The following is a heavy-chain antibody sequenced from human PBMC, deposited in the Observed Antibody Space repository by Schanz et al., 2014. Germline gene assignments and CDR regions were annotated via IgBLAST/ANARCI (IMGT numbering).Heavy chain of an antibody. V-gene: IGHV3-48*02. CDR3: ATETYSSSWCFDY. D-gene: IGHD6-13*01. Sequence: EVQLVESGGGLVQPGGSLRLSCEASGFTFSNYNMNWVRQAPGKGLEWVSYISRSTSTIYYTDSVKGRFTISRDNAKNSVFLQTNGLRDEDTAVYYCATETYSSSWCFDYWGQGTLVTVSS. CDR1: GFTFSNYN. CDR2: ISRSTSTI. J-gene: IGHJ4*02.